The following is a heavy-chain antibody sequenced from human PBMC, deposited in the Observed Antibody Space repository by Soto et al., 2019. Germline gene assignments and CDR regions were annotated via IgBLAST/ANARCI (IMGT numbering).Heavy chain of an antibody. J-gene: IGHJ6*02. CDR2: INYSGTT. Sequence: PSETLSLTCTVSGGSISSDGYYWSWIRHHPGKGLERIGYINYSGTTYYNPSLKSRVTISVDTSKNQFSLKLSSVTAADTAVYYCARGGLITIFGARVGPYGMDVWGQGTTVTVSS. CDR3: ARGGLITIFGARVGPYGMDV. CDR1: GGSISSDGYY. D-gene: IGHD3-3*01. V-gene: IGHV4-31*03.